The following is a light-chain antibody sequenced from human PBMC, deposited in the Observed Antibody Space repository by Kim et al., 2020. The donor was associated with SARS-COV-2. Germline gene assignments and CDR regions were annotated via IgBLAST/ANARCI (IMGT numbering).Light chain of an antibody. CDR1: KLGTKF. Sequence: SYELTQPPSVSVSPGQTATITCSGDKLGTKFVHWYQRRSGQSPVLVIYQDNKRPSGIPERFSGSNSGNTATLTISGSQAMDEADHYCQAWDSDTVLFGGGTQLTVL. CDR2: QDN. J-gene: IGLJ2*01. V-gene: IGLV3-1*01. CDR3: QAWDSDTVL.